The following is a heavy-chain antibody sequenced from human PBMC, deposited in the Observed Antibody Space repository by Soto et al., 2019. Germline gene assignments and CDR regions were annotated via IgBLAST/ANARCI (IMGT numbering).Heavy chain of an antibody. J-gene: IGHJ4*02. Sequence: QVQLQQWGAGLLKPSETLSLTCAVYGGSFSGYYWSWIRQPPGKGLEWIGEINHSGSTNYNPSLKSRVTISVDTSKNQFSLKLSSVTAADTAVYYCASVKGPASGYCSSTSCYAPFEYWGQGTLVTVSS. D-gene: IGHD2-2*01. V-gene: IGHV4-34*01. CDR3: ASVKGPASGYCSSTSCYAPFEY. CDR2: INHSGST. CDR1: GGSFSGYY.